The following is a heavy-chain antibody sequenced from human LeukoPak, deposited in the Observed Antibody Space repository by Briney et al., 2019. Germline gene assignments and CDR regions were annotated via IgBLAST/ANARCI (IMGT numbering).Heavy chain of an antibody. Sequence: ASVKVSCKASGYTFTSYDINWVRQATGQGLEWVAWMNPSSGDAGSAQKFQGRVTMTRDTSIDTAYMELSSLRSEDTAVYYCVRWGGSQLDIDFDFWGQGTLVTVSS. CDR3: VRWGGSQLDIDFDF. V-gene: IGHV1-8*01. D-gene: IGHD2-2*01. CDR1: GYTFTSYD. J-gene: IGHJ4*02. CDR2: MNPSSGDA.